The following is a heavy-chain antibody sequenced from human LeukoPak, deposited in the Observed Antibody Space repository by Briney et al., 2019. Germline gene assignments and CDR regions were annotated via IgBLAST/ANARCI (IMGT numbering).Heavy chain of an antibody. CDR2: IYPGDSDT. CDR1: GYSFTSYW. V-gene: IGHV5-51*01. Sequence: GEPLQISCKGSGYSFTSYWIGWVRQMPGKGLEWMGIIYPGDSDTRYSPSFQGQVTISADKSISTAYLQWSSLKASDTAMYYCGGHYNDSSGDIGAFDIWGQGTMVTVSS. D-gene: IGHD3-22*01. J-gene: IGHJ3*02. CDR3: GGHYNDSSGDIGAFDI.